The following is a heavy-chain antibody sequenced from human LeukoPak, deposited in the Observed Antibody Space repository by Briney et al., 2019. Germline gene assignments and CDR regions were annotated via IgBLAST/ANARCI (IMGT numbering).Heavy chain of an antibody. CDR3: ASPPTDTYYYYGMDV. J-gene: IGHJ6*02. Sequence: GGSLRLSCAASGFTFSSYAMSWVRQAPGKGLEWVSSISSSSSYIYYADSVKGRFTISRDNAKNSLYLQMNSLRAEDTAVYYCASPPTDTYYYYGMDVWGQGTTVTVSS. CDR2: ISSSSSYI. V-gene: IGHV3-21*01. D-gene: IGHD1-14*01. CDR1: GFTFSSYA.